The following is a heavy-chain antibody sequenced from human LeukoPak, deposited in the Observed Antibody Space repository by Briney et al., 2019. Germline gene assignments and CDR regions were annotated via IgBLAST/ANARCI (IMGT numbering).Heavy chain of an antibody. CDR2: IYHSGST. CDR1: GGSISSSNW. D-gene: IGHD2-15*01. V-gene: IGHV4-4*02. J-gene: IGHJ3*02. Sequence: SETLSLTCAVSGGSISSSNWWSWVRQPPGKGLEWIGEIYHSGSTNYNPSLKSRVTISVDTSKNQFSLKLSSVTAADTAVYYCARELSAAAFDIWGQGTMVTISS. CDR3: ARELSAAAFDI.